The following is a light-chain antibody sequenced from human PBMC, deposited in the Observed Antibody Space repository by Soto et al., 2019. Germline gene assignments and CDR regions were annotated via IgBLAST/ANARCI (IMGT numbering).Light chain of an antibody. CDR2: GAS. CDR3: QQYGSSPT. Sequence: EMMLTQSPGTLSLSPGERATLSCRASQSVSSSYLAWYQQKPGQAPRLLIFGASSRATGIPDRFSGSGSGTDFTLTISRLEPEDFAVFYCQQYGSSPTFGQGTKVDIK. J-gene: IGKJ1*01. CDR1: QSVSSSY. V-gene: IGKV3-20*01.